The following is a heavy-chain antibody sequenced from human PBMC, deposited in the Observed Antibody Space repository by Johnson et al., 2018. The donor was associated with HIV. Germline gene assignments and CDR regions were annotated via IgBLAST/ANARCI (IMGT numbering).Heavy chain of an antibody. V-gene: IGHV3-30-3*01. CDR2: ISYDGSDK. D-gene: IGHD3-3*01. J-gene: IGHJ3*02. CDR3: ATEARGVHGTLRFLEWSDAFDI. CDR1: GFTFSSFA. Sequence: QVQLVESGGGLVQPAGSLRLSCAASGFTFSSFAIHWVRQAPGKGLEWVAVISYDGSDKYYADSVKGRFTISRDNSKNTLYLQMNSLRTEDTAVYYCATEARGVHGTLRFLEWSDAFDIWGQGTMVTVSS.